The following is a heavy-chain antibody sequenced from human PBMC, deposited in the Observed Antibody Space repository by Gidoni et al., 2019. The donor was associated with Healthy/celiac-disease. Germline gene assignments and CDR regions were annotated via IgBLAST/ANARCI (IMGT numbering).Heavy chain of an antibody. CDR2: ISYDGSNK. J-gene: IGHJ6*02. CDR3: ARGGLLYSSSWYGAGYYYYYYGMDV. CDR1: GFTFSSYA. V-gene: IGHV3-30-3*01. Sequence: GSLRLSCAASGFTFSSYAMHWVRQAPGKGLEWVAVISYDGSNKYYADSVKGRFTISRDNSKNTLYLQMNSLRAEDTAVYYCARGGLLYSSSWYGAGYYYYYYGMDVWGQGTTVTVSS. D-gene: IGHD6-13*01.